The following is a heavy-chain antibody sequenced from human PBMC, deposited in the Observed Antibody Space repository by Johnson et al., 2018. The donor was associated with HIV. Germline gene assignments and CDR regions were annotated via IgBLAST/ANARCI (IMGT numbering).Heavy chain of an antibody. CDR3: AKGLGGAVDI. Sequence: EVQLMESGGGVVRPGGSLRLSCAASGFTFDDYGMSWVRQAPGKGLEWVSGISGSDFGPYYADSVRGRFTISRDNSKNTLYLQMNSLRAEDTAVYYCAKGLGGAVDIWGQGTMVTVSS. V-gene: IGHV3-23*01. CDR2: ISGSDFGP. J-gene: IGHJ3*02. CDR1: GFTFDDYG. D-gene: IGHD3-16*01.